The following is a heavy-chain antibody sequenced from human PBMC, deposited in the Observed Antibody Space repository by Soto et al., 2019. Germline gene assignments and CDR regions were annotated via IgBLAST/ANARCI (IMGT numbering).Heavy chain of an antibody. D-gene: IGHD6-19*01. Sequence: EVQLVESGGGLVQPGGSLRLSCAASGFTFSNYWMSWVRQAPGKGLEWVANIKQDGSQNYYVDSVKGRFTTSRDNTKNSFYLQMNSLRAEDTAVYYCARDHINGWIFDYWGRGTLVTVSS. J-gene: IGHJ4*02. CDR2: IKQDGSQN. CDR1: GFTFSNYW. CDR3: ARDHINGWIFDY. V-gene: IGHV3-7*01.